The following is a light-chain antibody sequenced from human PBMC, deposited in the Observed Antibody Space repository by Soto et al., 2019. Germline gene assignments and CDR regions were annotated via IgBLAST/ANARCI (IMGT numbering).Light chain of an antibody. CDR2: DVT. CDR1: SSDVGAYDF. Sequence: QSALTQPASVSGSPGQSITISCTGTSSDVGAYDFVSWYQHYPGKAPKLVTFDVTHRPPGISDRISGSKSANTASLTISGLQAEDEAFYYCSSYTTRSTLVFGGGTKLTVL. J-gene: IGLJ2*01. CDR3: SSYTTRSTLV. V-gene: IGLV2-14*01.